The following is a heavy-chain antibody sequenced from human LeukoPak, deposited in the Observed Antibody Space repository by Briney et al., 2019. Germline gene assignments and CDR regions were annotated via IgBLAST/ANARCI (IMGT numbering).Heavy chain of an antibody. Sequence: PSETLSLTCAVSGGSISSSNWWSWVRQPPGKGLEWIGEINHSGSTNYNPSLKSRVTISVDTSKNQFSLKLSSVTAADTAVYYCARGTSPIVATILSWFDPWGQGTLVTVSS. D-gene: IGHD5-12*01. J-gene: IGHJ5*02. CDR1: GGSISSSNW. CDR3: ARGTSPIVATILSWFDP. V-gene: IGHV4-4*02. CDR2: INHSGST.